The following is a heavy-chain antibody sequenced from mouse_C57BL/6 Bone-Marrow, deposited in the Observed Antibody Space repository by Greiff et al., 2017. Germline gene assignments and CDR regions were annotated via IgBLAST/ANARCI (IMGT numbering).Heavy chain of an antibody. V-gene: IGHV1-69*01. Sequence: QVQLQQPGAELVMPGASVKLSCKASGYTFTSYWMHWVKQRPGQGLEWIGEIDPSDSYTNYNQKFKGKSTLTVDKSSSTAYMQLSSLTSEDSAVYYCARDGYYFDYWGQGTTPTVSS. CDR2: IDPSDSYT. CDR3: ARDGYYFDY. J-gene: IGHJ2*01. CDR1: GYTFTSYW.